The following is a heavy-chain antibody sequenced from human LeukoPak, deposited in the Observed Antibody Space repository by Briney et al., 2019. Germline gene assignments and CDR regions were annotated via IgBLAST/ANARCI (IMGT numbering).Heavy chain of an antibody. V-gene: IGHV3-21*01. D-gene: IGHD3-3*01. Sequence: PGGSLRLSCAASGFTFSSYSMNWIRQAPGKGLEWVSSINSSSSYIYYADSVKGRFTISRDNAKNSLYLQMNSLRAEDTAVYYCARDINSYYDFWSGNSNWFDPWGQGTLVTVSS. CDR3: ARDINSYYDFWSGNSNWFDP. CDR2: INSSSSYI. CDR1: GFTFSSYS. J-gene: IGHJ5*02.